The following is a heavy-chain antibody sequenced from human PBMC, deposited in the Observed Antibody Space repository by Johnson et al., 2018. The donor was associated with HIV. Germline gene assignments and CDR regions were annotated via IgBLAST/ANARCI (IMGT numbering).Heavy chain of an antibody. D-gene: IGHD1-26*01. V-gene: IGHV3-30*04. Sequence: QVQLVESGGGVVQPGRSLRLSCAASGFTFSSYAMHWVRQAPGKGPEWEAVMSYDESNTYYADSVKGRFTISRDKSKKTLYLQMNGLRAEYTAVYYCANSDSSERKLGAVDIWGQGTMVTVSS. CDR2: MSYDESNT. CDR3: ANSDSSERKLGAVDI. J-gene: IGHJ3*02. CDR1: GFTFSSYA.